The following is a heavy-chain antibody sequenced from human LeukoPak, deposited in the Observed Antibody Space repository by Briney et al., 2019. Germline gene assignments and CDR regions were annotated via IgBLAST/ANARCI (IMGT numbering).Heavy chain of an antibody. D-gene: IGHD5-18*01. V-gene: IGHV3-48*01. J-gene: IGHJ4*02. CDR1: GFTFSSYS. CDR3: ARDPTPTQLWFRGSFDY. CDR2: ISSGGISI. Sequence: TGGSLRLSCAASGFTFSSYSMNWVRQAPGKGLEWVSYISSGGISIYYADSVKGRFTISRDKAKNSLYLQMNSLRAEDTAVYYCARDPTPTQLWFRGSFDYWGQGALVPVSS.